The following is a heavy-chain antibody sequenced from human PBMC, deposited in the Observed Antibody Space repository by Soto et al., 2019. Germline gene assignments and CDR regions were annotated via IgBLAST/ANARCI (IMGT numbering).Heavy chain of an antibody. V-gene: IGHV1-69*01. CDR2: IIPRFGTG. CDR3: ARPGETMIIDTYGMDV. J-gene: IGHJ6*02. D-gene: IGHD3-22*01. CDR1: GGTFSSYA. Sequence: QVQLVQSGAEVKKPGSSVKVSCKASGGTFSSYAISWVRQSPGQGLEWMGGIIPRFGTGNYAQKFQGRVTITADESTSPAYMELSSLRSDDTAVYYCARPGETMIIDTYGMDVWGQGTTVTVSS.